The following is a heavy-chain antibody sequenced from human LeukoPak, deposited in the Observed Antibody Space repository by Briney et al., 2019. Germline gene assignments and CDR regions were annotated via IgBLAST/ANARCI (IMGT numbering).Heavy chain of an antibody. CDR2: IHHSGST. J-gene: IGHJ2*01. CDR3: AREREGYFDL. V-gene: IGHV4-38-2*02. Sequence: SETLSLTCIVSGYSISSGYFWGWIRQPPGKGLEWIGNIHHSGSTYNNPSLKSRVTISVDTSKNQFSLKLSSVTAADTAVYYCAREREGYFDLWGRGTRVTVSS. CDR1: GYSISSGYF.